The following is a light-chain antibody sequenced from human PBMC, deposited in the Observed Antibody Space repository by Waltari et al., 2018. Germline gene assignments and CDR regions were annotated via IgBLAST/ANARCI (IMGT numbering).Light chain of an antibody. V-gene: IGKV3-11*01. J-gene: IGKJ4*01. CDR3: QQRRNWPLT. CDR2: DTS. Sequence: EIVLIQSPALLSFSPGERATLSCRASQSVGTYLAWYQQRPGQSPRLLIYDTSYRATGIPARFSGSGSETDFTLAISSLQPEDFAVYYCQQRRNWPLTFGGGTRVQI. CDR1: QSVGTY.